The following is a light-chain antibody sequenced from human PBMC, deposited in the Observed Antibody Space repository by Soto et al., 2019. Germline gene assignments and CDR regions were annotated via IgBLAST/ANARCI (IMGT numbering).Light chain of an antibody. J-gene: IGLJ1*01. CDR2: EVT. V-gene: IGLV2-14*01. Sequence: QSALTQPASVSGSPGQSITISCTGTGSDVGGYDYVSWYQHHPGKAPKVMIYEVTNRPSGVSNRFSGSKSGNTASLTISGLQAEDEADYYCSSYTSSSTYVFGTGTKLTVL. CDR3: SSYTSSSTYV. CDR1: GSDVGGYDY.